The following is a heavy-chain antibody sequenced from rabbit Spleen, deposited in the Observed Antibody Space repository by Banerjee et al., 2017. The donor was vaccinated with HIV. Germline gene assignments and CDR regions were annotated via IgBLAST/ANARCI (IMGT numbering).Heavy chain of an antibody. CDR2: IYNGDGAT. Sequence: QEQLVESGGGLVQPEGSLTLTCTAAGFSFSSSYYMCWVRQAPGKGLEWIACIYNGDGATWYANWVNGRFTISRTSSTTVTLQMTSLTAADTATYFCARDLASVIGWNFNLWGPGTLVTVS. D-gene: IGHD1-1*01. CDR3: ARDLASVIGWNFNL. CDR1: GFSFSSSYY. J-gene: IGHJ4*01. V-gene: IGHV1S45*01.